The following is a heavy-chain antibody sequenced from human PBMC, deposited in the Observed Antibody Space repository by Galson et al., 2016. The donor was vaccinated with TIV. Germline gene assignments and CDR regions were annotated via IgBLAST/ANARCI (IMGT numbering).Heavy chain of an antibody. CDR1: GGTFSNYA. Sequence: SVKVSCKASGGTFSNYAFNWVRQAPGQGLEWLGRIIPIFGPPNYARKFQGRLTINADIVTRTVYMELTSLTSEDTAVFYCVKGEYSPSSPLGDPWGQGTLVTVSS. D-gene: IGHD6-6*01. CDR3: VKGEYSPSSPLGDP. V-gene: IGHV1-69*06. CDR2: IIPIFGPP. J-gene: IGHJ5*02.